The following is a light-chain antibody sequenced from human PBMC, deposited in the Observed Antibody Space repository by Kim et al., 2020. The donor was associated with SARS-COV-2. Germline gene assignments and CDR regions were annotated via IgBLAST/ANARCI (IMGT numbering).Light chain of an antibody. CDR2: LNSDGSH. J-gene: IGLJ3*02. CDR3: QTWGTGIWV. CDR1: SGHSSYA. Sequence: AAVKRTGTLSSGHSSYAIAWHQQQPEKGPRYLMRLNSDGSHSKGDGITDRFSGSSSGSERYLTISSLQSEDEADYYCQTWGTGIWVFGGGTQLTVL. V-gene: IGLV4-69*01.